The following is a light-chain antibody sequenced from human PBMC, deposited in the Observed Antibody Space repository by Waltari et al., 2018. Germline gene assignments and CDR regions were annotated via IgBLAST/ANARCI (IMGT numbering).Light chain of an antibody. V-gene: IGLV1-44*01. CDR2: SNN. J-gene: IGLJ2*01. Sequence: QSVLTQPPSASGTPGQRVTISCSGSSSNIGSNTVNWYQQLPGTAPKLLIYSNNQRPSGVPGRFYGSKSGTSASLAISGLQSEDEADYYCAAWDDSLNGVVFGGGTKLTVL. CDR1: SSNIGSNT. CDR3: AAWDDSLNGVV.